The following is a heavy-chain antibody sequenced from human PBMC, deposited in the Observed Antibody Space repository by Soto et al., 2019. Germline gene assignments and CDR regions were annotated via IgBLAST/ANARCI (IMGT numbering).Heavy chain of an antibody. CDR2: ISASNGNT. V-gene: IGHV1-18*01. D-gene: IGHD6-19*01. CDR1: GYTFTSYG. J-gene: IGHJ5*02. Sequence: ASVKVSCKASGYTFTSYGISLVRQAPGQGLEWMGWISASNGNTNYAQKLQGRVTMTTDTSTNTAYMELRSLRSDDTAVYYCARVSSGWYYWFDPWGQGTLVTVSS. CDR3: ARVSSGWYYWFDP.